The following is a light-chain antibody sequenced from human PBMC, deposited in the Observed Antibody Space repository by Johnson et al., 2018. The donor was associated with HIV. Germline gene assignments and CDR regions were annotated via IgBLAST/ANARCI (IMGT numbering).Light chain of an antibody. J-gene: IGLJ1*01. CDR3: GTWDSSLSAYV. CDR2: QNN. CDR1: SSNIGNNY. V-gene: IGLV1-51*02. Sequence: QSVLTQPHSVSAAPGQKVTISCSGSSSNIGNNYVSWYQQLPGTAPKLLIYQNNKRPSGIPDRFSGSKSVTSATLAITGLQSGDEADYYCGTWDSSLSAYVFGTGTKVTVL.